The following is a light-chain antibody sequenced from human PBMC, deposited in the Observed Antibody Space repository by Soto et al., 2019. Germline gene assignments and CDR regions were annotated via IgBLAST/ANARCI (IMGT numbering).Light chain of an antibody. J-gene: IGKJ1*01. Sequence: DIQMTQSPSSLSASVGDTVTITCRASQTIAIYLNWYQQKPGKAPKLLIYEASSLQSGVPSRFTGRGSGTDFGLTISSLQPEDFATYYCQQSYNIPQTFGQGTRVEIK. CDR1: QTIAIY. CDR2: EAS. V-gene: IGKV1-39*01. CDR3: QQSYNIPQT.